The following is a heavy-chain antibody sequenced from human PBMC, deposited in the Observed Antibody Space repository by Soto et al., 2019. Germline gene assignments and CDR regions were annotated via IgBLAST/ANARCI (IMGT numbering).Heavy chain of an antibody. J-gene: IGHJ4*02. V-gene: IGHV4-31*03. Sequence: SETLSLTCTVSGGSISSGGYYWSWIRQHPGKGLEWVGYSYYTGSSYYNPSLKSRVTISVDASKNQLSLKLSSVNAADTAVYYCARGWDDRSGYRIDYWGQGTLVTVSS. D-gene: IGHD3-22*01. CDR3: ARGWDDRSGYRIDY. CDR2: SYYTGSS. CDR1: GGSISSGGYY.